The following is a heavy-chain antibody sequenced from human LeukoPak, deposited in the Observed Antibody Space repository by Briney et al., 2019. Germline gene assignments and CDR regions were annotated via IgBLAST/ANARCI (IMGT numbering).Heavy chain of an antibody. CDR2: ISSSSSYI. CDR1: GFTFSSYS. CDR3: AREDSYYYGSGSYPFDY. J-gene: IGHJ4*02. D-gene: IGHD3-10*01. V-gene: IGHV3-21*01. Sequence: PGGSLRLSCAASGFTFSSYSMNWVRQAPGKGLEWVSSISSSSSYIYYADSVKGRFTISRDNAKNSLYLQMNSLRAEDTAEYYCAREDSYYYGSGSYPFDYWGQGTLVTVSS.